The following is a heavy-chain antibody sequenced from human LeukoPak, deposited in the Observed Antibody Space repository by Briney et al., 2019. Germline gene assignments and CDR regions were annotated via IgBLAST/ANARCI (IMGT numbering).Heavy chain of an antibody. CDR2: IWYDGGNK. CDR3: AREGPRGNSQFDY. CDR1: GFTFSSYG. V-gene: IGHV3-33*01. J-gene: IGHJ4*02. D-gene: IGHD2/OR15-2a*01. Sequence: GRSLRLSCAASGFTFSSYGMHWVRQAPGKGLEWVALIWYDGGNKYYTDSVKGRLTISRDNSKNTLYLQMNSLRAKDTAIYYCAREGPRGNSQFDYWGQGTLVTVSS.